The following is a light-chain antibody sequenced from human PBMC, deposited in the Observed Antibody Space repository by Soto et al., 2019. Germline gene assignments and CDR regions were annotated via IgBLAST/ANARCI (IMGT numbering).Light chain of an antibody. V-gene: IGKV3-20*01. Sequence: EIVLTQSPGTLSLSPGERATLSCRASQSVSSSYLAWYQQKPGQAPRLLIYGASSRATGIPDRFSGSGSGTDFTLTLSRLEPEDFAVYYCPQYGSSPLTFGGGTKVEIK. CDR3: PQYGSSPLT. J-gene: IGKJ4*01. CDR2: GAS. CDR1: QSVSSSY.